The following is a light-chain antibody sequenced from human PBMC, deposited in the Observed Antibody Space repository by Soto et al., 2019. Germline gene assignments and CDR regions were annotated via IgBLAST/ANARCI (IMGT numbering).Light chain of an antibody. CDR2: DAS. CDR3: QQYNSDYT. Sequence: DIQMTQSPSTLCASLGDRVTITCRASQSISTSLAWYQQKPGKAPKFLIYDASSLESGVPSRFSGSGAGTEFTLTISSLQPDYFASYYCQQYNSDYTFGQGTKVDIK. V-gene: IGKV1-5*01. CDR1: QSISTS. J-gene: IGKJ2*01.